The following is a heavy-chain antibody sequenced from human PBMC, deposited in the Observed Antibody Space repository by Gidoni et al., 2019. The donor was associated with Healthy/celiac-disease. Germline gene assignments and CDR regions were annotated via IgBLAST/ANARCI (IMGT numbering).Heavy chain of an antibody. CDR2: ISYSGST. CDR3: ARGTSKKKVVPFGY. V-gene: IGHV4-39*01. CDR1: GRSISSSSYY. Sequence: QLQLQESGPGLVKPSETLSLTCTVSGRSISSSSYYWGWIRQPPGKGLGWIGSISYSGSTYYNQSLKSRVTISVDTSKNQFSLKLSSVTAADTAVYYCARGTSKKKVVPFGYWGQGTLVTVSS. D-gene: IGHD3-22*01. J-gene: IGHJ4*02.